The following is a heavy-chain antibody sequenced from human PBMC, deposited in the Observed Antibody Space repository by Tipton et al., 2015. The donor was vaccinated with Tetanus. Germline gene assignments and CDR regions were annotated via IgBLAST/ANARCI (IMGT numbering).Heavy chain of an antibody. CDR3: EAQRTSEDF. Sequence: SLRLSCVASGFTFSHFAVSWVRRAPGRGLEWVSSLSHDGGNIYYADFARGRFTISRDNSKNTLFLQMDDLRAEDMAIYYCEAQRTSEDFWGQGTLVTVSS. J-gene: IGHJ4*02. CDR2: LSHDGGNI. D-gene: IGHD1-14*01. CDR1: GFTFSHFA. V-gene: IGHV3-23*01.